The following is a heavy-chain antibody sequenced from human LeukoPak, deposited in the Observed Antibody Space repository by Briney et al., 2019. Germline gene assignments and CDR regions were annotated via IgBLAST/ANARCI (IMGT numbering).Heavy chain of an antibody. CDR2: IIPIFGTA. Sequence: GSSVTVSCKASGGTFSSYAISWVRQAPGQGLEWMGGIIPIFGTANYAQKFQGRVTITTDESTSTAYMELSSLRSEDTAVYYCAFTYYDSSGYPYWGQGTLVTVSS. CDR1: GGTFSSYA. J-gene: IGHJ4*02. CDR3: AFTYYDSSGYPY. V-gene: IGHV1-69*05. D-gene: IGHD3-22*01.